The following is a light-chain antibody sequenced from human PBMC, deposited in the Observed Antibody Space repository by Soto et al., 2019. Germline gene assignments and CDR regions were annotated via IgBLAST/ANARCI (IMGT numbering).Light chain of an antibody. CDR2: GAS. Sequence: EVVMTQSPATLSVSPGERATLSCRASQSVNSNVAWYQQKTGQAPRLLIYGASTRATGIADRFSGTGSGTEFTLTISSLQSEDFAVYYCQQYSYRPPWTFGQGTKVEIK. CDR3: QQYSYRPPWT. J-gene: IGKJ1*01. V-gene: IGKV3-15*01. CDR1: QSVNSN.